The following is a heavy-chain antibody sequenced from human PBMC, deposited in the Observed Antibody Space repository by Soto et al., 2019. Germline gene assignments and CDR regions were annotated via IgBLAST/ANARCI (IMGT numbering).Heavy chain of an antibody. CDR2: ISAYNGNT. CDR1: GYTFTSYG. J-gene: IGHJ6*02. D-gene: IGHD6-13*01. CDR3: ERDGKAAASYYNGMDV. V-gene: IGHV1-18*01. Sequence: QVQLVQSGAEVKKPGASVKVSCKASGYTFTSYGIIWVRQAPGQGLEWMGWISAYNGNTKYAQKLQGRVTMTTDTSTSTAYMELRSLRADDTAVYYCERDGKAAASYYNGMDVWGQGTTVTVSS.